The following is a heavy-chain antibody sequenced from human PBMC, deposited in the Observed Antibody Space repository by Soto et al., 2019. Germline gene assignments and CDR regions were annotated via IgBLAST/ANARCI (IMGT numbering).Heavy chain of an antibody. J-gene: IGHJ6*02. CDR1: GGTFSSYA. CDR3: ARVVAVAVPWDYYYYYGMDV. V-gene: IGHV1-69*12. Sequence: QVQLVQSGAEVKKPGSSVKVSCKATGGTFSSYAISWVRQAPGQGLEWMGGIIPIFGTANYAQKFQGRVTITADDSTSTAYMELSSLRSEDTAVYYCARVVAVAVPWDYYYYYGMDVWGQGTTVTVSS. D-gene: IGHD6-19*01. CDR2: IIPIFGTA.